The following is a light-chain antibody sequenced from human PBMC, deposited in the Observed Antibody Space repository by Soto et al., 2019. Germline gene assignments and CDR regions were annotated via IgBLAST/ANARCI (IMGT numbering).Light chain of an antibody. CDR3: QQYNNWPRT. V-gene: IGKV3-15*01. Sequence: EIVVTQSPATLSVSPGERATLSCRASQSVSSNLAWYQQKPGQAPRLLIYGASTRATGIPARFSGSGSGTDFTLTISSLQSEDFSVYYCQQYNNWPRTFGQGTKVEI. CDR2: GAS. CDR1: QSVSSN. J-gene: IGKJ1*01.